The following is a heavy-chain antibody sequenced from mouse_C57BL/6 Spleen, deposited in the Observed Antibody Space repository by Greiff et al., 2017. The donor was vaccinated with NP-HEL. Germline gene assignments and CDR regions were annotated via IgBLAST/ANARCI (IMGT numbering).Heavy chain of an antibody. V-gene: IGHV5-17*01. CDR1: GFTFSDYG. D-gene: IGHD1-1*01. Sequence: DVHLVESGGGLVKPGGSLKLSCAASGFTFSDYGMHWVRQAPEKGLEWVAYISSGSSTIYYADTVKGRFTISRDNAKNTLFLQMTSLRSEDTAMYYCARRYYGSSVFDYWGQGTTLTVSS. J-gene: IGHJ2*01. CDR2: ISSGSSTI. CDR3: ARRYYGSSVFDY.